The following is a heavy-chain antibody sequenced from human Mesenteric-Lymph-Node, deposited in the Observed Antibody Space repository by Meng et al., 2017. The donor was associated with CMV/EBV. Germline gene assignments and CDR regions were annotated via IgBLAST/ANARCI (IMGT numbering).Heavy chain of an antibody. CDR3: VRGGGYFDY. V-gene: IGHV3-74*01. Sequence: LRHACAASGFTLSSFWMHWVRQAPGKGPVWVSHINSDGSSPTYADSVKGRFTISRDNAKNTLYLQMNSLRAEDTAVYYCVRGGGYFDYWGQGTLVTVSS. J-gene: IGHJ4*02. D-gene: IGHD3-16*01. CDR2: INSDGSSP. CDR1: GFTLSSFW.